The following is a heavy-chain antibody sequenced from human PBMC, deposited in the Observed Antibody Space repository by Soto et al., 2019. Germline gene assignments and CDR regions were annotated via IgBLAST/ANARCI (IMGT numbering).Heavy chain of an antibody. CDR1: GYTFTVYY. CDR2: INPNSGGT. J-gene: IGHJ4*02. CDR3: ARDSEGIVVLDY. Sequence: GAVKVSCKASGYTFTVYYMHGVGQAPGQGLEWMGCINPNSGGTNYAQKFQGWVTMTRDTSISTAYMELSRLRSDDTAVYYCARDSEGIVVLDYWGQGTLVTVSS. V-gene: IGHV1-2*04. D-gene: IGHD2-21*01.